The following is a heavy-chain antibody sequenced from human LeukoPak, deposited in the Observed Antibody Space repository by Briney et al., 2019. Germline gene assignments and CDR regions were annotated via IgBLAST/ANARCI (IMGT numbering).Heavy chain of an antibody. CDR1: GGSTSSSSYY. J-gene: IGHJ5*02. D-gene: IGHD6-13*01. CDR2: IYYSGST. CDR3: ARKVSSSWLPKYGWFDP. V-gene: IGHV4-39*01. Sequence: SETLSLTXTVSGGSTSSSSYYWGWTRQPPGKGLDWIGSIYYSGSTYYNPSLKSRVTISVDTSKNQFSLKLSSVTAADTAVYYCARKVSSSWLPKYGWFDPWGQGTLVTVSS.